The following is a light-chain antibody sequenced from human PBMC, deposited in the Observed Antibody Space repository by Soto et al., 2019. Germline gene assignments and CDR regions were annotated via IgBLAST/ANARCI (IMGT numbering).Light chain of an antibody. V-gene: IGKV3-15*01. J-gene: IGKJ4*01. Sequence: TVMSQSPAVMSVSPGARATLPCMASRGRGTNLAWYLQRPGQSPRLLIYAASDRASGVPARFSGSGSETEFTLTITTVQAEDFAVYYCKQYNHWPLSFGVGTKVDIK. CDR3: KQYNHWPLS. CDR2: AAS. CDR1: RGRGTN.